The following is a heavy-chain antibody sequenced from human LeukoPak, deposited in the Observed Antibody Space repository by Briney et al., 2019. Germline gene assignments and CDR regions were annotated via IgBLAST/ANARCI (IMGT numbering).Heavy chain of an antibody. CDR3: ARLANPSGYWD. Sequence: GGSLRLSCAVSGFTVITNYMNWVRQAPGKGLEWVSVVYSGDSTFYADSVKGRFTISRDNSKNTLYLQMNSLRAEDTAVYYCARLANPSGYWDWGQGTLVTVSS. CDR2: VYSGDST. D-gene: IGHD3-22*01. CDR1: GFTVITNY. J-gene: IGHJ4*02. V-gene: IGHV3-53*01.